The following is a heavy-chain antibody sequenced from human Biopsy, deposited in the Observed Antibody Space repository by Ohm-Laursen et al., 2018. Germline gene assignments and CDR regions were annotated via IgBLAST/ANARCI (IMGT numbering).Heavy chain of an antibody. CDR3: ARLYRLDDYWNDDPPDAFDV. V-gene: IGHV4-59*01. Sequence: SETLSLTCTVSGGSIRSDYWGWIRQSPRKGLEWIGHISGSGATNYNPSLRGRVTISVDTSKNQFSLKLSSVTAADTAVFFCARLYRLDDYWNDDPPDAFDVWGQGTMVTVSS. D-gene: IGHD3-3*01. CDR2: ISGSGAT. J-gene: IGHJ3*01. CDR1: GGSIRSDY.